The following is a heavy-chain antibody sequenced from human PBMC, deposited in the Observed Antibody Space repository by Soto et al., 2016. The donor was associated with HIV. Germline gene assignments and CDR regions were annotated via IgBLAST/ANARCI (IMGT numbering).Heavy chain of an antibody. CDR1: GVSINSGGHY. D-gene: IGHD1-1*01. Sequence: QVQLQESGPGLVKPSQTLSLSCPVSGVSINSGGHYWSWIRQHPGKGLEWIGYILHTGTTHYNPSLKSRVTMSIDTSKNQFSLRLTSVTAADTALYFCARGLNYFDNSVSTQLVHYWGQGTLVTVS. CDR2: ILHTGTT. V-gene: IGHV4-31*03. J-gene: IGHJ4*02. CDR3: ARGLNYFDNSVSTQLVHY.